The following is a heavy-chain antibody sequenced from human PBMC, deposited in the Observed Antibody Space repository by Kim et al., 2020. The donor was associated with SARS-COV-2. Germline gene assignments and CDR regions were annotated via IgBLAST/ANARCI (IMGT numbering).Heavy chain of an antibody. D-gene: IGHD6-19*01. CDR2: IYYSGST. CDR1: GGSISSYY. J-gene: IGHJ3*02. CDR3: ARHTQYSSGWYWAFDI. Sequence: SETLSLTCTVSGGSISSYYWSWIRQPPGKGLEWIGYIYYSGSTNYNPSLKSRVTISVDTSKNQFSLKLSSVTAADTAVYYCARHTQYSSGWYWAFDIWGQGTMVTVSS. V-gene: IGHV4-59*08.